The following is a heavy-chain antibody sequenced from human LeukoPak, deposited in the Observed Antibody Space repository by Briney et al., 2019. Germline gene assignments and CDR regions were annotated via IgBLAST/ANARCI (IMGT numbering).Heavy chain of an antibody. D-gene: IGHD5-24*01. V-gene: IGHV3-48*01. CDR3: ARRGGYNDY. CDR1: GFTFSSYW. CDR2: ISSSSSTI. J-gene: IGHJ4*02. Sequence: GGSLRLSCAASGFTFSSYWMSWVRQAPGKGLEWVSYISSSSSTIYYADSVKGRFTISRDNAKNSLYLQMNSLRAEDTAVYYCARRGGYNDYWGQGTLVTVSS.